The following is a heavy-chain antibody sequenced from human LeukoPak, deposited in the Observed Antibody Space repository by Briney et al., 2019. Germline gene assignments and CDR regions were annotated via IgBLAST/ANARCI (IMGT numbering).Heavy chain of an antibody. Sequence: GGSLRLSCTASGLTFSDYYMSWIRQAPGKGLEWVSYISSSGNMVYYADSVKGRFTISRDNAKNSLYLQMSSLRAGDPAVYYCARLLGSYAVDYWGQGTLVTVSS. D-gene: IGHD1-26*01. CDR1: GLTFSDYY. J-gene: IGHJ4*02. CDR3: ARLLGSYAVDY. CDR2: ISSSGNMV. V-gene: IGHV3-11*01.